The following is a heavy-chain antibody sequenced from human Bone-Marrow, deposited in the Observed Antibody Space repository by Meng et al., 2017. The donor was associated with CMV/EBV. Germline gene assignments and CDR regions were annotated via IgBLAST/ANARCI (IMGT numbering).Heavy chain of an antibody. V-gene: IGHV4-39*07. D-gene: IGHD3-9*01. CDR3: AREMKYYDTLSGYQPAALDI. CDR2: IYYSGST. Sequence: SETLSLTCTVSGGSISISSYYWGWIRQPPGKGLEWIGTIYYSGSTYYNPSLKSRVTISVDTSKNQFSLKLSSVTAADTAVYYCAREMKYYDTLSGYQPAALDIWGQGTMVTV. J-gene: IGHJ3*02. CDR1: GGSISISSYY.